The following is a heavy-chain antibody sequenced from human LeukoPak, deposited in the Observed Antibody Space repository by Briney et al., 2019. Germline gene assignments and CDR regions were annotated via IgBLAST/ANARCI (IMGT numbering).Heavy chain of an antibody. CDR2: IYYRGST. CDR1: GGSISRYY. J-gene: IGHJ4*02. D-gene: IGHD3-22*01. Sequence: SETLSLTCTVSGGSISRYYWSWIRQPPGKGLEWIGYIYYRGSTNYNPSLKSRVTISLDTSKNQFSLKLSSVTAADTAVYYCARDNGSGYYYDYWGQGTLVTVSS. V-gene: IGHV4-59*01. CDR3: ARDNGSGYYYDY.